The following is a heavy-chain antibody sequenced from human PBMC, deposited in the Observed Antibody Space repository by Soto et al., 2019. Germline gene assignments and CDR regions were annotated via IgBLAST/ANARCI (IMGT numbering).Heavy chain of an antibody. CDR1: GGTFSSYA. D-gene: IGHD3-3*01. CDR3: ARDHVTIFPTYYYYGMDV. Sequence: QVQLVQSGAEVKKPGSSVKVSCKASGGTFSSYAISWVRQAPGQGLEWMGGIIPIFGTANYAQKFQGRVTITADKSASTAYMELSSLRSEDTAVYYCARDHVTIFPTYYYYGMDVWGQGTTVTVSS. V-gene: IGHV1-69*06. CDR2: IIPIFGTA. J-gene: IGHJ6*02.